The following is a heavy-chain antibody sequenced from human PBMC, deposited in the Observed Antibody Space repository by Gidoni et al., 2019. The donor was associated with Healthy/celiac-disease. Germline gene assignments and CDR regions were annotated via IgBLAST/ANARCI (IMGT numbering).Heavy chain of an antibody. CDR3: ARGGGGRLLDV. CDR2: INHSGST. Sequence: QVQLQQWGAGLLKPSETLSLTCAVYGGSFSGYYWSWIRQPPGKGLEWIGEINHSGSTNYNPPLKSRVTISVDTSKNQFSLKLSSVTAADTAVYYCARGGGGRLLDVWGQGTTVTVSS. CDR1: GGSFSGYY. D-gene: IGHD3-16*01. J-gene: IGHJ6*02. V-gene: IGHV4-34*01.